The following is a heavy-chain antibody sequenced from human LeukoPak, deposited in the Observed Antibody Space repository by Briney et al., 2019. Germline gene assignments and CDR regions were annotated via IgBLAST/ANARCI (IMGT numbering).Heavy chain of an antibody. CDR1: GGSISSYY. V-gene: IGHV4-59*08. J-gene: IGHJ4*02. CDR3: VRHPRNPYSGYYDSSPRWSLGSRRPYYFDY. D-gene: IGHD3-22*01. CDR2: IYYSGST. Sequence: SSETLSLTCTVSGGSISSYYRSWIRQPPGKGLEWIGYIYYSGSTYYNPSLKSRVTISVDTSKNQFSLKLSSVTAADTAVYYCVRHPRNPYSGYYDSSPRWSLGSRRPYYFDYWGQGTLVTVSS.